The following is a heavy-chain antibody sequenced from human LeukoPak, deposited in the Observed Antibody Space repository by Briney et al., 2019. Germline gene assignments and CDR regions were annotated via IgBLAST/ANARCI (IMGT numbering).Heavy chain of an antibody. Sequence: ASVKVSCKASGYMFNSYGISWVRQAPGQGLEWMGWVSGYDYKTNYVQKFQGRVTMTIDTATSTAYMELRSLRSDDTAVYYCARDFHCSRGKCNDCFDPWGQGTLVTVSP. V-gene: IGHV1-18*01. D-gene: IGHD2-15*01. CDR1: GYMFNSYG. J-gene: IGHJ5*02. CDR2: VSGYDYKT. CDR3: ARDFHCSRGKCNDCFDP.